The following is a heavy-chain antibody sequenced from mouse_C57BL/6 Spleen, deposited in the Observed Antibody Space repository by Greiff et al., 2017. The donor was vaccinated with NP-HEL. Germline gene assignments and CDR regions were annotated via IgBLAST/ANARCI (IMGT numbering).Heavy chain of an antibody. D-gene: IGHD1-1*01. Sequence: QVQLQQSGAELVKPGASVKISCKASGYAFSSYWMNWVKQRPGKGLEWIGQIYPGDGDTNYNGKFKGKATLTADKSSSTAYMQLSSLTSEDSAVYFCAIITTVVARDFDYWGQGTTLTVSS. J-gene: IGHJ2*01. V-gene: IGHV1-80*01. CDR1: GYAFSSYW. CDR3: AIITTVVARDFDY. CDR2: IYPGDGDT.